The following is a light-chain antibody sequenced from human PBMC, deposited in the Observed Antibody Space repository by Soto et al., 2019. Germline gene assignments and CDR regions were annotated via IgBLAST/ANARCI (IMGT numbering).Light chain of an antibody. CDR3: QQNSRLPIT. CDR1: QSLSGGY. J-gene: IGKJ5*01. Sequence: EIVLTQSPGTLSLSPGERATLSCRASQSLSGGYLAWFQQTPVQAPRLLIHSASSRATGIPDRFSGSGAGTGSTPPLSRLEPEGFLVYYCQQNSRLPITFGQGTRLEIK. V-gene: IGKV3-20*01. CDR2: SAS.